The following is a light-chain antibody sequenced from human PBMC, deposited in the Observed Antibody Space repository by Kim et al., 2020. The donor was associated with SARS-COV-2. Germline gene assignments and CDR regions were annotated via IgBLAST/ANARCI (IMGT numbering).Light chain of an antibody. J-gene: IGKJ2*01. CDR2: KAS. CDR1: QSISGS. Sequence: IQMTQSPSTLSASVGDRVTITCRASQSISGSLAWYQQKPGKAPKFLIYKASILESGVPSRFSGSGSGTEFSLTISSLQPDDFATYYCQQYNGYPYTFGQGTKVEI. CDR3: QQYNGYPYT. V-gene: IGKV1-5*03.